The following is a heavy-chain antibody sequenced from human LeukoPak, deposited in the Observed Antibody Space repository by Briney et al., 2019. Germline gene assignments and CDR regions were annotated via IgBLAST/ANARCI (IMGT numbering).Heavy chain of an antibody. Sequence: SVKVSCKASGGTFSSYAISWVRQAPGQGLEWMGGIIPIFGTANYAQKFQGRVTITTDEFTNTAYMELSSLRSEDTAVYYCARTKYYYDSSGYLSNYDYWGQGTLVTVSS. V-gene: IGHV1-69*05. CDR2: IIPIFGTA. CDR1: GGTFSSYA. D-gene: IGHD3-22*01. CDR3: ARTKYYYDSSGYLSNYDY. J-gene: IGHJ4*02.